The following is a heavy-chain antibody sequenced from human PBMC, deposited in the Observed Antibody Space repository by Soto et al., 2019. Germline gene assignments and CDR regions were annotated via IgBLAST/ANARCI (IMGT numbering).Heavy chain of an antibody. CDR2: ISYDGSNK. CDR3: ARPPTFSYYYGRDV. D-gene: IGHD3-3*02. CDR1: GFTFSSYA. V-gene: IGHV3-30-3*01. J-gene: IGHJ6*02. Sequence: QVQLVESGGGVVQPGRSLRLSCAASGFTFSSYAMHWVRQAPGKGLEWVAVISYDGSNKYYADSVKGRFTISRDNSKNTLYLQINSRRAEDTAVYYCARPPTFSYYYGRDVGAQGPTVTVSS.